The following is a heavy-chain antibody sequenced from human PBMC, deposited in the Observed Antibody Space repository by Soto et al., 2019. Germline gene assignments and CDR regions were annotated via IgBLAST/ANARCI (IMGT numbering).Heavy chain of an antibody. CDR2: IYTSGST. Sequence: SETLSLTCTVSGGSISSYYWSWIRQPAGKGLEWIGRIYTSGSTNYNPSLKSRVTMSVDTSKNQFSLKLSSVTAADTAVYYCARDANLWFGELYDWFDPRGQGTLVTVSS. V-gene: IGHV4-4*07. CDR1: GGSISSYY. CDR3: ARDANLWFGELYDWFDP. J-gene: IGHJ5*02. D-gene: IGHD3-10*01.